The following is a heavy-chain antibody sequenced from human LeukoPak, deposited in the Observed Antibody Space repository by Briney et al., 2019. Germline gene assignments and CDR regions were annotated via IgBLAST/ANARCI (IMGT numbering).Heavy chain of an antibody. D-gene: IGHD2-15*01. V-gene: IGHV4-59*08. J-gene: IGHJ6*02. CDR2: IYYTGAT. CDR1: GGSISGYF. CDR3: ARHDPVGYYQHGMVV. Sequence: SSETLSLTCTVSGGSISGYFWSCIRQPPGQGLEFIGYIYYTGATLYNPSLKSRVTMSVDTSKNQFSLKLSSVTAADTAVYYCARHDPVGYYQHGMVVWGQGTTVTVSS.